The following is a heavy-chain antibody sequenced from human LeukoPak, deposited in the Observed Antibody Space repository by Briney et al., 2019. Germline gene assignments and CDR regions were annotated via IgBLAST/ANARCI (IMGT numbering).Heavy chain of an antibody. V-gene: IGHV3-23*01. Sequence: GGSLRLSCVASGFTFKNYVMNWVRQAPGKGLEWLATIYGSGVSISYADSVKGRFTISRDNSNHTLYLQMNSLRAEDTAMYYCAKDLGWELPAEAYWGQGILVTVSS. CDR1: GFTFKNYV. J-gene: IGHJ4*02. CDR3: AKDLGWELPAEAY. CDR2: IYGSGVSI. D-gene: IGHD1-26*01.